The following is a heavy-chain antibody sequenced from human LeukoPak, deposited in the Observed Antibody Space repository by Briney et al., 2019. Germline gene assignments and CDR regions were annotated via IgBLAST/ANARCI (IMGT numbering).Heavy chain of an antibody. CDR2: ISGSGDIT. CDR3: ARNDVLRFLEWLRRQNYYYYGMDV. Sequence: GGSLRLSCAASGFTFSSYGMSWVRQAPGKGLEWVSGISGSGDITYYADSVKGRFTISRDNSKNTLYLQMNSLRAEDTAVYYCARNDVLRFLEWLRRQNYYYYGMDVWGQGTTVTVSS. D-gene: IGHD3-3*01. V-gene: IGHV3-23*01. J-gene: IGHJ6*02. CDR1: GFTFSSYG.